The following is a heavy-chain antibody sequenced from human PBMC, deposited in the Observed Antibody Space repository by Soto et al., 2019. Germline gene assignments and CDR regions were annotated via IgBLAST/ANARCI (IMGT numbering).Heavy chain of an antibody. CDR3: AKGGLGAYSYGSYYFDY. CDR2: ISGSGGST. Sequence: EVQLLESGGGLVQPGGSLRLSCAASGFTFSSYAMSWVRQAPGKGLEWVSTISGSGGSTYYADSVKGRFTISRDNSKNTLYLPMNSLRAGDTAVYYCAKGGLGAYSYGSYYFDYWGQGTLVTVSS. CDR1: GFTFSSYA. D-gene: IGHD5-18*01. J-gene: IGHJ4*02. V-gene: IGHV3-23*01.